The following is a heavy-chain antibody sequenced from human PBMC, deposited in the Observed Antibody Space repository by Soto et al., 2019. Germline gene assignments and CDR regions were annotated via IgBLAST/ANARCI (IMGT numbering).Heavy chain of an antibody. CDR3: ATGLYCSYGVCYDS. Sequence: QVQLQESGPGLVKPSQTLSLTCTVSGGSINSGGYYWSWIRQHPAKGLEWIGYISSSGSTSYNPALKSRVTISVDTSKNQFSLKLSSVTAAATAVFFCATGLYCSYGVCYDSCGQGTLVTVSS. J-gene: IGHJ5*01. CDR2: ISSSGST. D-gene: IGHD2-8*01. CDR1: GGSINSGGYY. V-gene: IGHV4-31*03.